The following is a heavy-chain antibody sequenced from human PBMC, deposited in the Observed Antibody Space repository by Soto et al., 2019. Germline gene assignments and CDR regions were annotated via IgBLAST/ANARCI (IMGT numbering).Heavy chain of an antibody. CDR2: ISAYNGNT. D-gene: IGHD2-2*01. Sequence: GASVKVSCKASGYTFTSYGISWVRQAPGQGLEWMGWISAYNGNTNYAQKLQGRVTMTTDTSTSTAYMELRSLRSDDTAVYYCARDIAVVPAADHYFDYWGQGTLVTVSS. CDR3: ARDIAVVPAADHYFDY. V-gene: IGHV1-18*01. CDR1: GYTFTSYG. J-gene: IGHJ4*02.